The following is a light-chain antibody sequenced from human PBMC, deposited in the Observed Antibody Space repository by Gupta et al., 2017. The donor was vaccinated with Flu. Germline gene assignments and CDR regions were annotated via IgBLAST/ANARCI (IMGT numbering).Light chain of an antibody. CDR3: SSYAGGNLVV. V-gene: IGLV2-8*01. CDR2: EVK. CDR1: SSDVGHYNY. J-gene: IGLJ2*01. Sequence: QSALTQPPSASGSPGQSVSIPCSGTSSDVGHYNYVSWYQPHPGKAPKLIIYEVKKRPSGVPYRFSGSKSGNTASLTVSRLQAEDETTYYCSSYAGGNLVVFGGGTKLTVL.